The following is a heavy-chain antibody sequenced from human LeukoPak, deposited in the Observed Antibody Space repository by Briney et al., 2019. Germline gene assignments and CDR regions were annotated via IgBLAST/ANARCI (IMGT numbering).Heavy chain of an antibody. CDR3: ARLTSNYYGDYFDY. Sequence: PGGSLRLSCAASGFTFSDYYMSWIRQAPGKGLEWVSYISSSGSTIYYADSVKGRFSISRDNAKNSLYLQMNSLRAEDTAVYYCARLTSNYYGDYFDYWGQGTLVTVSS. J-gene: IGHJ4*02. D-gene: IGHD4-11*01. CDR2: ISSSGSTI. CDR1: GFTFSDYY. V-gene: IGHV3-11*01.